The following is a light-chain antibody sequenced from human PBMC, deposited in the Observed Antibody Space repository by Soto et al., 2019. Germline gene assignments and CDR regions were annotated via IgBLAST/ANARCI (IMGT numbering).Light chain of an antibody. J-gene: IGKJ5*01. V-gene: IGKV1-5*03. CDR1: QIISSG. Sequence: EIPMTQSASTLSASVGDRVNMXCRASQIISSGFAWYQQKPGKAPKPLIYKASSLQGGGPSRFSGSGSETEFTRTISSLQPDDFAVYYRQQYYTWPLTFGQGTRLEIK. CDR3: QQYYTWPLT. CDR2: KAS.